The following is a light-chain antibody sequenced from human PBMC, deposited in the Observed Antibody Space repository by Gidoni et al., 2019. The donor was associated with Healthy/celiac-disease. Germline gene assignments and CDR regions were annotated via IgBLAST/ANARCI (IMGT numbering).Light chain of an antibody. CDR3: QPRSNWPLT. V-gene: IGKV3-11*01. CDR2: DAS. Sequence: EIVLTQSPATLSLSPGERATRSCRASQSVSSYLAWYQQKPGQAPRLLIYDASNRATGIPARFSGSGSGTDFTLTIRRLAPEDFAVYSCQPRSNWPLTFGQGPRLEIK. CDR1: QSVSSY. J-gene: IGKJ5*01.